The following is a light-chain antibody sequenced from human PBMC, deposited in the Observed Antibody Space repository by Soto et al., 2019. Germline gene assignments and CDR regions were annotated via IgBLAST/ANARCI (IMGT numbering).Light chain of an antibody. CDR2: GAS. J-gene: IGKJ1*01. CDR1: QNIGGA. Sequence: EIMMGHSPATLSVSPGERATLSCRASQNIGGALAWYQQKAGQAPRLLVYGASTRATGVPARFSGSGSGTEFTLTISSLQSEDFAVYYCQQYSSWLWTFGQGTKVDTK. CDR3: QQYSSWLWT. V-gene: IGKV3-15*01.